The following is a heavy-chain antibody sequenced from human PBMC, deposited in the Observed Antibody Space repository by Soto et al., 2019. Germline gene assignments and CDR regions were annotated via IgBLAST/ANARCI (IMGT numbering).Heavy chain of an antibody. Sequence: EVQLLESGGGLVQPGGSLRLSCAASGFTFSSYAMNWVRQAPGKGLEWVSLIGGDGGSTYYADSVRGRFTISRDNSKNTLYLQMNSLRAEDTVIYYCAKAYSSIWSHWYFDLWGLGTLVTVSS. CDR1: GFTFSSYA. D-gene: IGHD6-13*01. CDR2: IGGDGGST. V-gene: IGHV3-23*01. CDR3: AKAYSSIWSHWYFDL. J-gene: IGHJ2*01.